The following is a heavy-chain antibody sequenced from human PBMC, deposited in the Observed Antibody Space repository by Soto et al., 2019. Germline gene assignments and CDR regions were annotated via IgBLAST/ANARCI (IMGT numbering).Heavy chain of an antibody. D-gene: IGHD2-2*01. CDR2: IYASGST. CDR3: ARGGMVIIPTATAFDN. Sequence: SETLSLTCTVSGGSISTYYWSWIRQPAGKGLEWIGRIYASGSTNYNPSLKSRVTMSVATSKDQFSLKLSSVTAADTAVYYCARGGMVIIPTATAFDNWGQGTLVTVSS. V-gene: IGHV4-4*07. J-gene: IGHJ4*02. CDR1: GGSISTYY.